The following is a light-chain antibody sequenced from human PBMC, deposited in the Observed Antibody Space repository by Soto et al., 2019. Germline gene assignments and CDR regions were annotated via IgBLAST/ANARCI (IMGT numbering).Light chain of an antibody. CDR2: SND. CDR1: SSNIGGNT. Sequence: QSVLTQPPSASGTPGQRVTISCSGSSSNIGGNTVNWYRQDPGTAPKLLIYSNDQRPSGVPDRLSGSKSGTSASLAISGLQSEDEADYYCAAWDDSLDGLYVFGTGTKLTVL. CDR3: AAWDDSLDGLYV. J-gene: IGLJ1*01. V-gene: IGLV1-44*01.